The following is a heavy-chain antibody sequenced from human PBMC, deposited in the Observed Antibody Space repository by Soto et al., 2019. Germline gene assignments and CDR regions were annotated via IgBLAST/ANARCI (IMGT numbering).Heavy chain of an antibody. CDR3: ARDQGYSSGWHPTCYNWFDP. J-gene: IGHJ5*02. CDR2: ISAYNGNT. Sequence: ASVKVSCKASGYTFTSYCISWVRQAPGQGLEWMGGISAYNGNTNYAQRLQGRVTMTTDTSTSTAYMELRSLRSDDTAVYYCARDQGYSSGWHPTCYNWFDPLGQGTLVTVSS. CDR1: GYTFTSYC. V-gene: IGHV1-18*04. D-gene: IGHD6-19*01.